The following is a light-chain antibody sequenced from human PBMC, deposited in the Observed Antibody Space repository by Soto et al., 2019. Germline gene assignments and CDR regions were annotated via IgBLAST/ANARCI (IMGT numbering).Light chain of an antibody. CDR1: SSDVGGYNY. J-gene: IGLJ1*01. CDR3: SSYTSSTVV. CDR2: DVS. V-gene: IGLV2-14*01. Sequence: QSVLTQPASVSGSPGQSITISCTGTSSDVGGYNYVSWYQQHPGKAPKLMIYDVSNRPSGVSNRFSGSKSGNTASLTISGLQAEDEAEYYCSSYTSSTVVFGTGTNFTGL.